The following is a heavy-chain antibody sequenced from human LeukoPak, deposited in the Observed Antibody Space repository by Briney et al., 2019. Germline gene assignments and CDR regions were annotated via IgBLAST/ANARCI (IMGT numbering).Heavy chain of an antibody. Sequence: PSETLSLTCTVSGGSICSYYWSWLRQPPGKGLEWIVYIYYSGSTNYNPSLKSRVTISVDTSKKPFSLKRRLVAAADTAVYYCARGGSGWNYYYYYMDVWGKGTTVTISS. CDR1: GGSICSYY. CDR2: IYYSGST. D-gene: IGHD6-19*01. J-gene: IGHJ6*03. V-gene: IGHV4-59*12. CDR3: ARGGSGWNYYYYYMDV.